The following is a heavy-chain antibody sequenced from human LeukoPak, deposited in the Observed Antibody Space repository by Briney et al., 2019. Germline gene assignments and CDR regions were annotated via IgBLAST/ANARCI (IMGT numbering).Heavy chain of an antibody. J-gene: IGHJ5*02. CDR3: ARLQYCSGTSCYWFDP. D-gene: IGHD2-2*01. CDR1: GGAFSGYY. V-gene: IGHV4-34*01. CDR2: ISHSGST. Sequence: SETLSLTCAVYGGAFSGYYWSWIRQPPGKGLEWIGEISHSGSTNYNPSLKSRVTISVDTSKNQFSLKLSSVTAAVTAVYYCARLQYCSGTSCYWFDPWGQGTLVTVSS.